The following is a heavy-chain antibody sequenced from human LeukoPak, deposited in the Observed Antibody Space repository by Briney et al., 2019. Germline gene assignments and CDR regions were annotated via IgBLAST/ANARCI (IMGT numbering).Heavy chain of an antibody. V-gene: IGHV4-34*01. D-gene: IGHD6-19*01. J-gene: IGHJ4*02. Sequence: SETLSLTCAVYGGSFSGYYWNWIRQPPGKGLEWIGEINHSGSTNYNPSLKSRVTISIDTSKNQFSLKLSSVTAADTAAYYCASETVASSVVHYWGQGALVTVSS. CDR2: INHSGST. CDR3: ASETVASSVVHY. CDR1: GGSFSGYY.